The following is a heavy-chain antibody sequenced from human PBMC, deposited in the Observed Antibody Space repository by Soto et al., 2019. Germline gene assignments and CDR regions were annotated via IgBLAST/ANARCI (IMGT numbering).Heavy chain of an antibody. Sequence: QVQLVQSGAEVKKPGSSVKVSCKASGGTFSSYAISWVRQAPGQGLEWMGGIIPIFGTANYAQKFQGRVTITADESTRTAYMELRRLRSEDTAVYYCARVYPQNYYDSSGPFDYWGQGTLVTVSS. D-gene: IGHD3-22*01. CDR3: ARVYPQNYYDSSGPFDY. J-gene: IGHJ4*02. CDR2: IIPIFGTA. V-gene: IGHV1-69*01. CDR1: GGTFSSYA.